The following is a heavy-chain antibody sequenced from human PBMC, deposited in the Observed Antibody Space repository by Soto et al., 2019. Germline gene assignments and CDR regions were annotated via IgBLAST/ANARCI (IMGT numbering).Heavy chain of an antibody. V-gene: IGHV1-69*13. CDR2: IIPIFGRA. Sequence: GASVKVSCKASGGTFSSYAFSWVRQAPGQGLEWMGGIIPIFGRANYAQKFQGRVTITADESTSTGYMELSSLRPEDTAVYYCARDLGRDSSSWYPGISYPYYYYGMDVWGQGTTVNVSS. CDR3: ARDLGRDSSSWYPGISYPYYYYGMDV. CDR1: GGTFSSYA. J-gene: IGHJ6*02. D-gene: IGHD6-13*01.